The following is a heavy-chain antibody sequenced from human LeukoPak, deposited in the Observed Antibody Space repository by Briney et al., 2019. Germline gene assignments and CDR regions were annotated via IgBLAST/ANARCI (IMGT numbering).Heavy chain of an antibody. J-gene: IGHJ4*02. V-gene: IGHV5-51*01. CDR2: IYPGDSDT. D-gene: IGHD2-15*01. CDR1: GYSFTSYW. CDR3: ARQPTPYCSGGSCYSDYYLDY. Sequence: GESLKISCKGSGYSFTSYWIGWVRQMPGKGLEWMGIIYPGDSDTRYSPSFQGQVTISADKSISTAYLQWSSLKASDTAMYYCARQPTPYCSGGSCYSDYYLDYWGQGTLVTVSS.